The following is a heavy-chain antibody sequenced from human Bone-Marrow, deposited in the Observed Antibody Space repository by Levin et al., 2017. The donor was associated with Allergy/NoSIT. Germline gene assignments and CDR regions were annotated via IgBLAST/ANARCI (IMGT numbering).Heavy chain of an antibody. CDR3: ARDHSSFGDGNWIDH. J-gene: IGHJ5*02. Sequence: ASVKVSCKPSGYTFSAYDMHWVRQAPGKGLEWMGWINVNSGGPDYAQKFQGRVTMTRDTSIRTVYMELHSLKSDDTAVYYCARDHSSFGDGNWIDHWGQGTLLSVSS. D-gene: IGHD6-6*01. V-gene: IGHV1-2*02. CDR1: GYTFSAYD. CDR2: INVNSGGP.